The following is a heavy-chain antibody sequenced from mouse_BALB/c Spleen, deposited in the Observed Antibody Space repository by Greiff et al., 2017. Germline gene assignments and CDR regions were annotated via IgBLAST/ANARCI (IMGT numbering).Heavy chain of an antibody. D-gene: IGHD2-3*01. Sequence: QVQLQQSGAELARPGASVKLSCKASGYTFTSYWMQWVKQRPGQGLEWIGAIYPGDGDTRYTQKFKGKATLTADKSSSTAYMQLSSLASEDSAVYYCARPYYDGYQAWFAYWGQGTLVTVSA. CDR1: GYTFTSYW. V-gene: IGHV1-87*01. CDR3: ARPYYDGYQAWFAY. CDR2: IYPGDGDT. J-gene: IGHJ3*01.